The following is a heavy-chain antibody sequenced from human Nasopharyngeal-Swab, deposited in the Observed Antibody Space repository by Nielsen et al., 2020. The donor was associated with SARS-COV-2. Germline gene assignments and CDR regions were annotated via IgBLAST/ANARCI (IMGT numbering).Heavy chain of an antibody. Sequence: SETLSLTCAVYGGSFSGYYWSWIRQPPGKGLEWIGEINHSGSTNYNPSLKSRVTIPVDTSKNQFSLKLSSVTAADTAVYYCARTYGGNYEYFQHWGQGTLVTVSS. J-gene: IGHJ1*01. V-gene: IGHV4-34*01. CDR3: ARTYGGNYEYFQH. CDR1: GGSFSGYY. CDR2: INHSGST. D-gene: IGHD4-23*01.